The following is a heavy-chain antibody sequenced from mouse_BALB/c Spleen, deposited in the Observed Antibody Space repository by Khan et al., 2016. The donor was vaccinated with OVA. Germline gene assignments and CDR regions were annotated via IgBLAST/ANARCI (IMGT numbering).Heavy chain of an antibody. J-gene: IGHJ4*01. CDR3: ARQNYYGYALDY. Sequence: EVQLQESGPGLGKPSQSLSLTCTVTGYSITSNYAWSWIRQFPGNKLEWMGYISYSGATNYNPSLKSRISVTRDTSENPFFLQLNSVATEDTATYYCARQNYYGYALDYWGQGTSVTVSS. D-gene: IGHD1-1*01. CDR2: ISYSGAT. CDR1: GYSITSNYA. V-gene: IGHV3-2*02.